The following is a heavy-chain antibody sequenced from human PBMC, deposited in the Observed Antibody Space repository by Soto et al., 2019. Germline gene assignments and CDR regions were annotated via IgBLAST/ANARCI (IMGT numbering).Heavy chain of an antibody. V-gene: IGHV3-7*01. CDR1: GFNFSSYW. D-gene: IGHD3-9*01. Sequence: GGSLRLSSAASGFNFSSYWMSWVRQAPGKGLEWVANIKQDGSEKYYVDSVKGRFTISRDNAENSLYLQMNSLRAEDTAVYYCARVYTPYYDILTGYYPYWGQGTLVTVSS. CDR3: ARVYTPYYDILTGYYPY. J-gene: IGHJ4*02. CDR2: IKQDGSEK.